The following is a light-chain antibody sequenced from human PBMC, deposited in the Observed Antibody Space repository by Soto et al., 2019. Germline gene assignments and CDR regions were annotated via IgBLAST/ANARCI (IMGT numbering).Light chain of an antibody. CDR2: DND. CDR3: GAWDNSLTVVV. CDR1: SSNIGRNS. Sequence: QSVLTQPPSLSAAPGQTVTISCSGSSSNIGRNSVSWYQHLPGTAPKLLIYDNDKRPSGIPDRFSGSKSGTSATLGITGLQTGDEADYYCGAWDNSLTVVVFGGGTKLTVL. V-gene: IGLV1-51*01. J-gene: IGLJ2*01.